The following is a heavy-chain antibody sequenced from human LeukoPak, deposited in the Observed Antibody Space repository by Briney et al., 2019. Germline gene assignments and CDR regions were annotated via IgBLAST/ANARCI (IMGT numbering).Heavy chain of an antibody. J-gene: IGHJ6*03. CDR2: IYTSGGT. V-gene: IGHV4-61*02. Sequence: SETLSLTCTVSGGSISSSSFYWSWIRQPAGKGLEWIGRIYTSGGTNYNPSLKSRVTMSVDTSKNQFSLKLSSVTAADTAVYYCARVGATTPYYYMDVWGKGTTVTVSS. CDR3: ARVGATTPYYYMDV. CDR1: GGSISSSSFY. D-gene: IGHD1-26*01.